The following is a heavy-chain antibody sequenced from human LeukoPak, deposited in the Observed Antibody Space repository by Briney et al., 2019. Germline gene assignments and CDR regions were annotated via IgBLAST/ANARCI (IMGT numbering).Heavy chain of an antibody. V-gene: IGHV3-11*01. CDR2: ISSSGSTI. J-gene: IGHJ3*02. CDR1: GFTSSDYY. Sequence: PSGSLTLSCAASGFTSSDYYMSWIRQAPGKGLEWVSYISSSGSTIYYADSVKGRFTISSDNAKNSLYLQMNSLRAEDTAVYYCARPPALHYYDSSTSGGAFDIWGQGKVVTVSS. CDR3: ARPPALHYYDSSTSGGAFDI. D-gene: IGHD3-22*01.